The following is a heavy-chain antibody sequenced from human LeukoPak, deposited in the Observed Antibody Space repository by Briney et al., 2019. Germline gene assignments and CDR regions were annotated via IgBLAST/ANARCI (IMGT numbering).Heavy chain of an antibody. Sequence: GGSLRLSCSASGFTFSSYSMTWVRQARGKGLEWVSYISSSSSTIYYADSVKGRFTISRDKAKNSLYLQMNHLRAEDTALYYCAKDTPPSYYDSSGYYYNGAFDIWGQGTMVTVSS. CDR1: GFTFSSYS. V-gene: IGHV3-48*01. CDR3: AKDTPPSYYDSSGYYYNGAFDI. J-gene: IGHJ3*02. D-gene: IGHD3-22*01. CDR2: ISSSSSTI.